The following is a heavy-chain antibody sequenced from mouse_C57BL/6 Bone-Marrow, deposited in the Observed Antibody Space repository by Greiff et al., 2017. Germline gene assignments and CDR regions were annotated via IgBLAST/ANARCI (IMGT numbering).Heavy chain of an antibody. J-gene: IGHJ1*03. CDR3: ARYVSSHYWSLDV. CDR1: GYTFTSYG. V-gene: IGHV1-81*01. CDR2: IYPRSGNT. D-gene: IGHD1-1*01. Sequence: QVQLKESGAELAGPGASVKLSCKASGYTFTSYGISWVRQRTGQGLEWIGEIYPRSGNTYYNAKFKGKATLTADKSSSTVYMELRSLTSEDSAVYFCARYVSSHYWSLDVWGKGTTVTVSS.